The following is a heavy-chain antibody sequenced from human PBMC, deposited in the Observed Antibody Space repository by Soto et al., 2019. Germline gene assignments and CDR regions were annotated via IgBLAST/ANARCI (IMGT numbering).Heavy chain of an antibody. CDR2: IIPIFGTA. Sequence: QVQLVQSGAEVKKPGSSVKVSCKASGGTFSSYAISWVRQAPGQGLEWMGGIIPIFGTANYAQKFQGRVTMTRKTSISTAYMELSSLRSEDTAVYYCARLTTVTTHYYGMDVWGQGTTVTVSS. V-gene: IGHV1-69*06. CDR3: ARLTTVTTHYYGMDV. J-gene: IGHJ6*02. CDR1: GGTFSSYA. D-gene: IGHD4-17*01.